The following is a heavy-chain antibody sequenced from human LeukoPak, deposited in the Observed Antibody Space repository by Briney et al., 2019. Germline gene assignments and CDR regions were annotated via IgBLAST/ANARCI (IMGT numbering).Heavy chain of an antibody. CDR1: GGSISSSSYY. Sequence: SETLSLTCTVSGGSISSSSYYWGWIRQPPGKGLEWIGSIYYSGSTYCNPSLKSRVTISVDTSKNQFSLKLSSVTAADTAVYYCARHMVYDYVWGSYRSYYFDYWGQGTLVTVSS. CDR3: ARHMVYDYVWGSYRSYYFDY. D-gene: IGHD3-16*02. CDR2: IYYSGST. J-gene: IGHJ4*02. V-gene: IGHV4-39*01.